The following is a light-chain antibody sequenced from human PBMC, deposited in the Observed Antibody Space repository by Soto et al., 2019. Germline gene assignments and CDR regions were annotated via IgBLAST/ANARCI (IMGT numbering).Light chain of an antibody. J-gene: IGLJ2*01. V-gene: IGLV1-51*01. CDR1: SSNIGNNY. CDR3: GTWDSSLSAVV. CDR2: DNN. Sequence: QSALTQPPSVSAAPGQKVTISCFGSSSNIGNNYVSWYQQLPGTAPKLLIYDNNMRPSGIPDRFSGSKSGTSATLGITGLQTGDEADYYCGTWDSSLSAVVFGGGTKVTVL.